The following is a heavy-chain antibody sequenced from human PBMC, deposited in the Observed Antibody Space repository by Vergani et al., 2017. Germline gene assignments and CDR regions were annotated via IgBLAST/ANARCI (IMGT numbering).Heavy chain of an antibody. D-gene: IGHD2-21*01. V-gene: IGHV4-34*01. CDR1: GGSFTSYH. Sequence: QVQLQQWGGGLLKPSETLSLTCVVNGGSFTSYHWTWIRQSPGEGLEWVGDIDHTGRPDYNPSLKSRLTMSVDKSRNQFSLKLSSVTAADTAVYYCARVGIVVLYGMDVWGQGTTVTVSS. CDR2: IDHTGRP. J-gene: IGHJ6*02. CDR3: ARVGIVVLYGMDV.